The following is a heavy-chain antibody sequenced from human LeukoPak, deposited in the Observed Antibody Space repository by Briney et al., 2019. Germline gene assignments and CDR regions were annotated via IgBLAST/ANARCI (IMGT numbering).Heavy chain of an antibody. V-gene: IGHV1-2*02. D-gene: IGHD2-15*01. CDR2: INPNTGFT. CDR1: GYIFTGYY. Sequence: GASVKVSCKASGYIFTGYYMHWVRQAPGQGLEWMGWINPNTGFTKYEQKFQGGVTMPRDTSIRTAYMELSRLRSDDTAVYYCARHCSGGSCNGRGSFDIWGQGTMVTVSS. CDR3: ARHCSGGSCNGRGSFDI. J-gene: IGHJ3*02.